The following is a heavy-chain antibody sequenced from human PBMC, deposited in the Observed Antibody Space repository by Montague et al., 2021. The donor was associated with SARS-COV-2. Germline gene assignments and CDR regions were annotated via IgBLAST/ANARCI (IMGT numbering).Heavy chain of an antibody. Sequence: SETLSLTCAVHGTSFSGYYWNWIRQPPGKGLEWTGEINHGGSTKYSPSLKSRLTISADTSKNQFSLKLTSVAAADTAVYYCARLRDGVVPSPILGVGPYYAYYYLDVWGRGTLVTVSS. CDR3: ARLRDGVVPSPILGVGPYYAYYYLDV. V-gene: IGHV4-34*01. J-gene: IGHJ6*03. D-gene: IGHD3-10*01. CDR1: GTSFSGYY. CDR2: INHGGST.